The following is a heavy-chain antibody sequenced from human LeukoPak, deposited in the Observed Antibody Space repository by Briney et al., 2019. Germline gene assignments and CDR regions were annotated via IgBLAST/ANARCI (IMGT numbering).Heavy chain of an antibody. J-gene: IGHJ5*02. CDR2: ISTSSSYI. Sequence: TSGGSLRLSCAASGFTFSSYSMNWVRQAPGKGLGWVSSISTSSSYIYYADSVKGLFTISRDNAKNSVYLQMNSLRAEDTAAYYCARDRYGVAAQGNWFDPWGQGTLVTVAS. V-gene: IGHV3-21*01. CDR1: GFTFSSYS. D-gene: IGHD6-13*01. CDR3: ARDRYGVAAQGNWFDP.